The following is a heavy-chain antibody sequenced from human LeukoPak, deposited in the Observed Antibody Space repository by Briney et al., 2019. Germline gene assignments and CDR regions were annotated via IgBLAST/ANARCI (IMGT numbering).Heavy chain of an antibody. V-gene: IGHV4-59*12. J-gene: IGHJ5*02. CDR2: IYYTGST. Sequence: SETLSLTCTVSGASISSYYWSWIRQPPGKGLEWIGYIYYTGSTNYNPSLKSRVTISVDTSKNQFSLKLSSVTAADTAVYYCARALYYDYVWGSYRYSWFDPWGQGTLVTVSS. D-gene: IGHD3-16*02. CDR1: GASISSYY. CDR3: ARALYYDYVWGSYRYSWFDP.